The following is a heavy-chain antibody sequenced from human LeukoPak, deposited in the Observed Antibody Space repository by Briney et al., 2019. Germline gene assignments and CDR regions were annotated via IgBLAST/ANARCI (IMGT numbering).Heavy chain of an antibody. V-gene: IGHV3-74*01. J-gene: IGHJ4*02. CDR1: GFTFSSYW. CDR3: ARDHKMATVTDY. CDR2: ISRNGGTT. Sequence: GGSLRLSCAASGFTFSSYWMHWVRQAPGKGLEWVAGISRNGGTTHYADSVKGRFTISRDNSKNTLYMQMDTLRVEDTAVYYCARDHKMATVTDYWGQGILVTVSS. D-gene: IGHD5-24*01.